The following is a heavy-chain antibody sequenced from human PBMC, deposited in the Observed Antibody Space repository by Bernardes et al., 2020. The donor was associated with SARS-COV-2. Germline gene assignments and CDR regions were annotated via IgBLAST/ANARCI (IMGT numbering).Heavy chain of an antibody. D-gene: IGHD2-15*01. CDR2: IYYSGST. V-gene: IGHV4-30-4*01. CDR1: GGSISSGDYY. CDR3: ASASPLGYCSGGSCYGHPGWFDP. J-gene: IGHJ5*02. Sequence: SETLSLTCTVSGGSISSGDYYWSCIRQPPGTGLEWIGYIYYSGSTYFNPSLKSRVTISVDTSKNQFSLKLSSVTAADTAVYYCASASPLGYCSGGSCYGHPGWFDPWGQGTLVTVSS.